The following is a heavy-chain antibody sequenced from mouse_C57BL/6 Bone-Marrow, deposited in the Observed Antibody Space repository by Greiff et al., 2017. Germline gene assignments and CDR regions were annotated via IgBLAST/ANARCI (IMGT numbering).Heavy chain of an antibody. V-gene: IGHV14-3*01. J-gene: IGHJ3*01. Sequence: EVQLQQSVAELVRPGASVKLSCTASGFNIKNSYMHWVKQRPEQGLEWIGRIDPANGNTKYAPKFPGKATITADTSSTTAYLQLSSLTSADAAVYYCARRVNRNGFAYWGQGTLVTVSA. CDR1: GFNIKNSY. D-gene: IGHD2-1*01. CDR3: ARRVNRNGFAY. CDR2: IDPANGNT.